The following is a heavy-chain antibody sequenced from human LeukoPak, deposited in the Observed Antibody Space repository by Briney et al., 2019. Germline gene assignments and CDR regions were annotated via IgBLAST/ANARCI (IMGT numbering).Heavy chain of an antibody. CDR3: AGEVLSSSWRLRDY. CDR2: IYSGGST. V-gene: IGHV3-53*01. J-gene: IGHJ4*02. CDR1: GFTVSSNY. Sequence: PGVSLRLSCAASGFTVSSNYMSWVRQAPGKGLEWFSVIYSGGSTYYADSVKGRFTISRDNSKNTLYLQMNSLRAEDTAVYYCAGEVLSSSWRLRDYWGQGTLVTVSS. D-gene: IGHD6-13*01.